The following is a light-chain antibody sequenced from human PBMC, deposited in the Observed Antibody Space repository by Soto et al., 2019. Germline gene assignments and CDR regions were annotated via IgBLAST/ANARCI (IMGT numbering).Light chain of an antibody. J-gene: IGLJ3*02. CDR3: CSYAGSSTWV. Sequence: QSALTQPASVSRSPGQSITISCTGTSSDVGSYNLVSWYQQHPDKAPKLIIYEVSKWPSGVSSRFSASKSGNTASLTISGLQSEDEADYYCCSYAGSSTWVFGGGTKLTVL. CDR1: SSDVGSYNL. V-gene: IGLV2-23*02. CDR2: EVS.